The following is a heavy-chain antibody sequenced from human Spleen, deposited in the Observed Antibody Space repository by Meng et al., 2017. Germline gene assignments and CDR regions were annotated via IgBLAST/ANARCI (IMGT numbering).Heavy chain of an antibody. D-gene: IGHD6-19*01. CDR1: GGTFSSYA. J-gene: IGHJ4*02. V-gene: IGHV1-69*01. Sequence: QVQLVESGAGVKKPGSSVKVSCKASGGTFSSYAISWVRQAPGQGLEWMGGIIPIFGTANYAQKFQGRVTITADESTSTAYMELSSLRSEDTAVYYCARGAYSSGWSGETVDYWGQGTLVTVSS. CDR3: ARGAYSSGWSGETVDY. CDR2: IIPIFGTA.